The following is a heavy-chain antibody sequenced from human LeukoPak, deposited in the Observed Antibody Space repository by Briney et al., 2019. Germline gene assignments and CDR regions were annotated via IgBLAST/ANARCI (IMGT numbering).Heavy chain of an antibody. D-gene: IGHD4-11*01. CDR1: GFSLSTSGVG. CDR2: VYWDDHK. Sequence: SGPTLANPTQTLTLTCTFSGFSLSTSGVGVGWIRPPPGTALEWLALVYWDDHKHCNPSLKSRLTITKDTSKNQVVLTMTNMDPVDTATYYCARYSTFEDWFDPWGQGTLVTVSS. J-gene: IGHJ5*02. V-gene: IGHV2-5*02. CDR3: ARYSTFEDWFDP.